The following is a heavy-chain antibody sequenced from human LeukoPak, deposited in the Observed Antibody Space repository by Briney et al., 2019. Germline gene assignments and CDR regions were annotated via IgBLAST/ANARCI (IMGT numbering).Heavy chain of an antibody. Sequence: ASVKVSCKASGYTFTTYNINWVRQAPGQGLEWMGGFDPEYQKTIYAERFQDRVTLTEDTSTDTAYMELSSLRSDDTAVYYCATGGPMIAVVITSRPFDIWGQGTMVTVSS. V-gene: IGHV1-24*01. CDR2: FDPEYQKT. CDR3: ATGGPMIAVVITSRPFDI. J-gene: IGHJ3*02. D-gene: IGHD3-22*01. CDR1: GYTFTTYN.